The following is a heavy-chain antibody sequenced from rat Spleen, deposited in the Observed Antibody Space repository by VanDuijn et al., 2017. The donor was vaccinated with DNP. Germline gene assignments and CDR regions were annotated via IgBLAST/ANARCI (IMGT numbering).Heavy chain of an antibody. J-gene: IGHJ2*01. D-gene: IGHD5-1*01. V-gene: IGHV5-31*01. CDR1: GFTFSTFW. CDR2: ITTSGGNT. Sequence: EVQLVESGGDLVQPGRSLKLSCVASGFTFSTFWMTWIRQVPGKGLEWVASITTSGGNTYYPDSVKGRFTISRDNAKNTLYLQMNSLRSEDTANYYCGRDLGGDYWGQGVMVTVSS. CDR3: GRDLGGDY.